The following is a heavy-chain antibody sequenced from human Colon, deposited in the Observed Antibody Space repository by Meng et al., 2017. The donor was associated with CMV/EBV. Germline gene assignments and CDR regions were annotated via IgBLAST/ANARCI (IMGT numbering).Heavy chain of an antibody. D-gene: IGHD3-22*01. CDR2: MNPNSGNT. CDR1: GYTFTSYD. J-gene: IGHJ6*02. V-gene: IGHV1-8*03. CDR3: ARVRTYYYDSSPGADYGMDV. Sequence: ASVQVTCKASGYTFTSYDINWVRQATGQGLEGMGWMNPNSGNTGYAQKSQGRVTITRNTSISTAHMELSSRRSEDKAVYYCARVRTYYYDSSPGADYGMDVWGQGTTVTVSS.